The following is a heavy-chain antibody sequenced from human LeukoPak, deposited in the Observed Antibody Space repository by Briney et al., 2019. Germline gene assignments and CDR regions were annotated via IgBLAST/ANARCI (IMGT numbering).Heavy chain of an antibody. CDR1: GFTFSSYG. J-gene: IGHJ4*02. CDR3: AKESGGSYSAAAGY. Sequence: GGSLRLSCAASGFTFSSYGMHWVRQAPGKGLEWVAVISYDGSNKYYADSVKGRFTISRDNSKNTLYLQMNSLRAEDTAVYYCAKESGGSYSAAAGYWGQGTLVTVSS. V-gene: IGHV3-30*18. CDR2: ISYDGSNK. D-gene: IGHD1-26*01.